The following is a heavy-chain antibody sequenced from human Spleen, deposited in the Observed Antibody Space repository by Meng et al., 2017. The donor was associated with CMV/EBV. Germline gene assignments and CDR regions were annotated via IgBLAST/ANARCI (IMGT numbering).Heavy chain of an antibody. V-gene: IGHV3-30*02. D-gene: IGHD2-2*01. Sequence: GGSLRLSCAASGFTFSTYAMHWVRQAPGKGLEWVAFIRYDGSNKYYADSVKGRFTISRDNSKNTLYLQMNSLRAEDTAVYYCAKVRVVGYGMDVWGQGTTVTVSS. CDR1: GFTFSTYA. J-gene: IGHJ6*02. CDR3: AKVRVVGYGMDV. CDR2: IRYDGSNK.